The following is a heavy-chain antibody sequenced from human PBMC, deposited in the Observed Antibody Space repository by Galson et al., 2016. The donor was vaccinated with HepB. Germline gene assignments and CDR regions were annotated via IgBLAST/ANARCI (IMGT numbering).Heavy chain of an antibody. CDR1: GGTFNSYV. CDR3: ARGTQLRGRLNFFDY. Sequence: SVKVSCKASGGTFNSYVITWVRQAPGQGLEWMGGITPIFGTTNYAQKFQGRVTITADESTRTAYMELSSLRSDDTAIYYCARGTQLRGRLNFFDYWGQGTLVTVSS. V-gene: IGHV1-69*13. J-gene: IGHJ4*02. CDR2: ITPIFGTT. D-gene: IGHD4-17*01.